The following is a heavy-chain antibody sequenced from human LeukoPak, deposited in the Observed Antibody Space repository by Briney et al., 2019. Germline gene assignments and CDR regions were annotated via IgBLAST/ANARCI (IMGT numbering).Heavy chain of an antibody. CDR3: ARDRVTMVRGGPSDY. Sequence: ASVKVSCKASGYTFTNFYMHWVRQAPGQGLEWMGIINPSGGSTSYAQKFQGRVIMTRDMATSTVYMELRSLRSEDTAVYYCARDRVTMVRGGPSDYWGQGTLVTVSS. CDR1: GYTFTNFY. D-gene: IGHD3-10*01. CDR2: INPSGGST. J-gene: IGHJ4*02. V-gene: IGHV1-46*01.